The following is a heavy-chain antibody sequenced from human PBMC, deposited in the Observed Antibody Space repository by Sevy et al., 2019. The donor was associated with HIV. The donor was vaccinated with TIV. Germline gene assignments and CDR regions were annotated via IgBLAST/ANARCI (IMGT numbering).Heavy chain of an antibody. J-gene: IGHJ6*02. Sequence: SETLSLTCNVSGDSISGYYWSWIRQPAGKGLEWIGYIYYTRSTNYNPSLKSRVTISKDTSKNQVSLKLSSVIVADTAVYYCARGRPDYYYGMDVWGQGTTVTVSS. V-gene: IGHV4-59*01. CDR1: GDSISGYY. CDR3: ARGRPDYYYGMDV. CDR2: IYYTRST.